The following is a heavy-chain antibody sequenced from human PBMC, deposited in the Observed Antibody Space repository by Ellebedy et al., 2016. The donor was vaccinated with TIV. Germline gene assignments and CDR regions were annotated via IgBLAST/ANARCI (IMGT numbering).Heavy chain of an antibody. V-gene: IGHV3-7*01. CDR3: ARRGSYGDYAVQVNSWFDT. CDR1: GFSFRSYW. CDR2: IYQDGSEI. Sequence: PGGSLRLSCAASGFSFRSYWMTWVRQAPGKGLEWVANIYQDGSEIYYMDSVKGRFTISRDNANKSLFLQMNSLRVEDTAVYYCARRGSYGDYAVQVNSWFDTWGQGTLVTVSS. D-gene: IGHD4-17*01. J-gene: IGHJ5*02.